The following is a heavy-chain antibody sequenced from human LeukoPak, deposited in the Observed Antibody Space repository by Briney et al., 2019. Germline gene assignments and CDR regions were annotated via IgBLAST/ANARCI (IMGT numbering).Heavy chain of an antibody. CDR2: ISTYNGNT. Sequence: ASMKVSCKACGYTFTSFGISWVRQAPGQRLEWLGWISTYNGNTNYAQKFEGRVTMTADTSTSTAYMELRSLRSDDTAVYYCARDALAVAPLDYWGQGTLVTVSS. J-gene: IGHJ4*02. V-gene: IGHV1-18*01. CDR3: ARDALAVAPLDY. D-gene: IGHD6-19*01. CDR1: GYTFTSFG.